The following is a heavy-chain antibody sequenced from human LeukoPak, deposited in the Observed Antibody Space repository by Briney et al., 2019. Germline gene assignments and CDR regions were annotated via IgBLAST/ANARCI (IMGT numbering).Heavy chain of an antibody. CDR1: GFTFSSYA. Sequence: GGSLRLSCAASGFTFSSYAMHWVRQAPGKGLEWVEVISYDGSNKYYADSVKGRFTISRDNSKNTLYLQMNSLRAEDTAVYYCARDLEPVLLWFGELYDWGQGTLVTVSS. V-gene: IGHV3-30-3*01. J-gene: IGHJ4*02. CDR3: ARDLEPVLLWFGELYD. D-gene: IGHD3-10*01. CDR2: ISYDGSNK.